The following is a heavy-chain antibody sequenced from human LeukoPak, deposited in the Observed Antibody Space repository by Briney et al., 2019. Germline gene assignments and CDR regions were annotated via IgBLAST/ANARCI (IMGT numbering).Heavy chain of an antibody. CDR3: ARGPMVRGVKDYNYYMDV. V-gene: IGHV3-30*02. CDR1: GFTLRDYD. Sequence: GGSLRLSCATSGFTLRDYDMHWVRQAPGKGLEWVSMIRNDEKNQYYVESVKGRFTFARDNNKNTLYLQMDGLRVEDTAMYYCARGPMVRGVKDYNYYMDVWGKGTTVTV. CDR2: IRNDEKNQ. J-gene: IGHJ6*03. D-gene: IGHD3-10*01.